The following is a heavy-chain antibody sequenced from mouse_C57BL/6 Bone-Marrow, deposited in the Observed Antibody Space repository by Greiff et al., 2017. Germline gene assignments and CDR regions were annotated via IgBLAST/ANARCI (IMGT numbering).Heavy chain of an antibody. CDR2: INPNNGGT. CDR1: GYTFTDYY. D-gene: IGHD2-3*01. Sequence: EVQLQQSGPELVKPGASVKISCKASGYTFTDYYMNWVKQSHGKSLEWIGDINPNNGGTSYNQKFKGKATLTVDKSSSTAYMELRSLTSEDSAVYYCAREVYDGSLWFAYWGQGTLVTVSA. CDR3: AREVYDGSLWFAY. V-gene: IGHV1-26*01. J-gene: IGHJ3*01.